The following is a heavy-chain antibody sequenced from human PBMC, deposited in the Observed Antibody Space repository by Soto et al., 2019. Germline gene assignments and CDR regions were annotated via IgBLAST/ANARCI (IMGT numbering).Heavy chain of an antibody. CDR2: IYYRGST. CDR1: GGSINNYY. J-gene: IGHJ4*02. V-gene: IGHV4-59*01. Sequence: QVQLQASGPGLVKPSETLSLTCTVSGGSINNYYWSWIRQPPGKGLEWIGYIYYRGSTNHNPSLKSRVTISVDTSKNQFSLKLSSVTTADTAVYYCAIFMGNSVAPTYFDYWGQGTLVTVSS. D-gene: IGHD5-12*01. CDR3: AIFMGNSVAPTYFDY.